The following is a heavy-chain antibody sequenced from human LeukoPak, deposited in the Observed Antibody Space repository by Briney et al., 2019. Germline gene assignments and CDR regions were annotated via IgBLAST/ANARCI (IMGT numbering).Heavy chain of an antibody. Sequence: GGSLRLSCAASGFTFSSYWMHWVRQAPGKGLEWVSVIYSGGSTYYADSVKGRFTISRDNSKNTLYLQMNSLRPEDTAVYYCAGGSGSYLDYWGQGTLVTVSS. CDR2: IYSGGST. D-gene: IGHD1-26*01. J-gene: IGHJ4*02. CDR3: AGGSGSYLDY. CDR1: GFTFSSYW. V-gene: IGHV3-66*02.